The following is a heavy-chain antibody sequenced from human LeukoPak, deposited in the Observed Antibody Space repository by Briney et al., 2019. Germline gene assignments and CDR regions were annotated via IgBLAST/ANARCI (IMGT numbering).Heavy chain of an antibody. CDR3: AKQCGGSDWFDAFDI. D-gene: IGHD6-19*01. J-gene: IGHJ3*02. Sequence: GGSLRLSCAASGFTFSYYGLHWVRQGPGKGLEWVAVISYDGSNKYYADSVKSRFTISRDNSKNTLFLQMNSLRAEDTAVYYCAKQCGGSDWFDAFDIWGQGTMVTVSS. CDR2: ISYDGSNK. CDR1: GFTFSYYG. V-gene: IGHV3-30*18.